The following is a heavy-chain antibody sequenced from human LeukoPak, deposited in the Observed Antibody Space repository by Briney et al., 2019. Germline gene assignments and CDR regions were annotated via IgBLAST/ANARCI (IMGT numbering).Heavy chain of an antibody. CDR1: GGSFSGYY. J-gene: IGHJ4*02. D-gene: IGHD3-22*01. CDR3: ARGGFAYYYDSSGYYYFDY. V-gene: IGHV4-34*01. Sequence: SETLSLTCAVYGGSFSGYYWSWIRQPPGKGLEWIGEINHSGSTNYNPSLKSRVTISVDTSKNQFSLKLSSVTAADTAVYYCARGGFAYYYDSSGYYYFDYWGQGTLVTVSS. CDR2: INHSGST.